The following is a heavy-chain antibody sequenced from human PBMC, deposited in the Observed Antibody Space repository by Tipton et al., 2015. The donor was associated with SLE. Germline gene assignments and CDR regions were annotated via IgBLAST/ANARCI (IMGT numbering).Heavy chain of an antibody. Sequence: TLSLTCTVSGGSISPHFWTWIRQPAGKGLEWIGRIYTSGSTNYNPSLKNRVTMSVDTSKNQFSLKLTSVTAADTAVYYCARGSSGYYYGWGQGTLVTVSS. V-gene: IGHV4-4*07. D-gene: IGHD3-22*01. CDR1: GGSISPHF. J-gene: IGHJ4*02. CDR3: ARGSSGYYYG. CDR2: IYTSGST.